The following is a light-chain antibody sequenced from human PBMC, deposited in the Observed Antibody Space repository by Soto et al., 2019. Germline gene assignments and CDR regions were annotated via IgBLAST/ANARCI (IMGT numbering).Light chain of an antibody. Sequence: EIVWTQSPATLSFAPWERATLSCRASQSVSSSYLAWYQQKPGQAPRLLIYGASSRATGIPDRFSGSGSGTDFTLTISRLEPEDFAVYYCQHYGASPKYTFGQGTRLEIK. V-gene: IGKV3-20*01. J-gene: IGKJ5*01. CDR1: QSVSSSY. CDR2: GAS. CDR3: QHYGASPKYT.